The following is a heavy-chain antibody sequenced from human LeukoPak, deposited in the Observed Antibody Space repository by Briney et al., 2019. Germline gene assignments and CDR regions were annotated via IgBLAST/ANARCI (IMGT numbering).Heavy chain of an antibody. D-gene: IGHD5-12*01. V-gene: IGHV3-23*01. CDR3: ARDYRGSADPRNFDY. CDR2: ISPGGGTT. CDR1: GFAFGSEA. J-gene: IGHJ4*02. Sequence: GGSLRLSCAVSGFAFGSEAMSWVRQSPARGLEWVASISPGGGTTYYADYVKGRFTISRDNSKNSLFVQMNSLRAEDTAVYYCARDYRGSADPRNFDYWGQGTLVTVSS.